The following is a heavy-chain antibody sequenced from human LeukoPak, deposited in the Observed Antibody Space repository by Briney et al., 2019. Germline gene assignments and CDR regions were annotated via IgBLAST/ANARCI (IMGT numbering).Heavy chain of an antibody. V-gene: IGHV3-30*02. Sequence: PGGSLRLSCAASGFTFSRYSMNWVRQAPGKGLEWVAFIRYDGTNKYYPDSVKGRFTISRDNSKNTLYLQMSSLRPEDTAVYYCAKDRYSSSWYYFDSWGQGTLVTVSS. J-gene: IGHJ4*02. CDR2: IRYDGTNK. CDR3: AKDRYSSSWYYFDS. CDR1: GFTFSRYS. D-gene: IGHD2-2*01.